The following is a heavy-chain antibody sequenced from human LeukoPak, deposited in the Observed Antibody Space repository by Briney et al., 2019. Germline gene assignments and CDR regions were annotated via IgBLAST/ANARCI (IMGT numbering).Heavy chain of an antibody. CDR1: GFTFSSYG. V-gene: IGHV3-30*02. J-gene: IGHJ4*02. CDR3: AKDEVYYYDSSGYSGPDY. CDR2: IRYDGSNK. Sequence: GGSLRLSCAASGFTFSSYGMHWVRQAPGKGLEWVAFIRYDGSNKYYADSVKGRFTISRDNSKNTLYLQMNSQSAEDTAVYYCAKDEVYYYDSSGYSGPDYWGQGTLVTVSS. D-gene: IGHD3-22*01.